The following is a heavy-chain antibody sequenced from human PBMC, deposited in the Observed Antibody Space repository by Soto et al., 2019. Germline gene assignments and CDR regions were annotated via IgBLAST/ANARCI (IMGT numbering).Heavy chain of an antibody. CDR3: ARGGSSDWQVALDI. D-gene: IGHD6-19*01. CDR1: AGSFSHYY. CDR2: IKHGGSS. V-gene: IGHV4-34*01. Sequence: QVQQQPWGAGLLKPSETLSLTCTVYAGSFSHYYWNWIRQSPGKGLEWIGKIKHGGSSSYNPSLRSRVSISVDMSKHQFSLTLSSVTAADRAVYYCARGGSSDWQVALDIWGQGTMVPVSS. J-gene: IGHJ3*02.